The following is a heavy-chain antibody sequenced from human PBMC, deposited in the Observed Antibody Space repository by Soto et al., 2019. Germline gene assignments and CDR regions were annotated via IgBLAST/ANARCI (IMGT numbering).Heavy chain of an antibody. CDR3: ARGGKERFRGSGMDV. CDR1: GDKFSTYA. Sequence: QVQLVQSGAEVRKPGSSVRVACKASGDKFSTYAINWVRQVPGQGLEWLGGIITFFGAAMYAQKFQGRVTITADESATTAYMELSNLRSEDTAVYYCARGGKERFRGSGMDVWGQGTTVTVSS. J-gene: IGHJ6*02. V-gene: IGHV1-69*01. CDR2: IITFFGAA. D-gene: IGHD1-1*01.